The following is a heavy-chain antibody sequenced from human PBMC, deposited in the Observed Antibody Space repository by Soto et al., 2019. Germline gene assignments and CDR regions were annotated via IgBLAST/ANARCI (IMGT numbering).Heavy chain of an antibody. D-gene: IGHD6-19*01. CDR2: TYYRSNWRH. CDR1: GDSVSSNTAA. CDR3: ARGVAGSGFVL. Sequence: QVHQQQSGPGLVKPSQTLSLTYAISGDSVSSNTAAWNWIRSSPSRGLEWLGRTYYRSNWRHDYAVSVKSRITVNPDTSKNHFSLQLNSVTPDDTAVYYCARGVAGSGFVLWGQGTLVTVSS. V-gene: IGHV6-1*01. J-gene: IGHJ4*02.